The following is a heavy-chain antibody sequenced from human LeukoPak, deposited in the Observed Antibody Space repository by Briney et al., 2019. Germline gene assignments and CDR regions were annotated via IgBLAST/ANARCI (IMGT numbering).Heavy chain of an antibody. V-gene: IGHV4-39*01. CDR2: IYYSGST. J-gene: IGHJ3*02. D-gene: IGHD3-22*01. CDR1: GVSISSSSYY. Sequence: PSETLSLTCTVSGVSISSSSYYWGWIRQPPGKGLEWIGSIYYSGSTYYNPSLKSRVTISVDTSKNQFSLKLSSVTAADTAVYYCATMIEDAFDIWGQGTMVTVSS. CDR3: ATMIEDAFDI.